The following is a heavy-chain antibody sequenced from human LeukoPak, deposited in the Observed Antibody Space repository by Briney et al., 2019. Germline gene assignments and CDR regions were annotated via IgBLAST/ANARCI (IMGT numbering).Heavy chain of an antibody. CDR3: AGGLRLEYLYDY. J-gene: IGHJ4*02. D-gene: IGHD5-12*01. CDR2: IYYTGST. Sequence: SETLSLTCTVSGGSISSYYCSWIRQPPGKGLEWIGYIYYTGSTNYNPSLKSRVTISADTSKNQFSLKLSSVTAADTAVYYCAGGLRLEYLYDYWGQGTLVTVSS. CDR1: GGSISSYY. V-gene: IGHV4-59*01.